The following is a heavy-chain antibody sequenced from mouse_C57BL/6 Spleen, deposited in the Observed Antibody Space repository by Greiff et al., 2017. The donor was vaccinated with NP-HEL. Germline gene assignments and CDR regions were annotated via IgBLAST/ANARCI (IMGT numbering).Heavy chain of an antibody. D-gene: IGHD1-1*01. CDR2: INPGSGGT. CDR1: GYTFTSYW. CDR3: AYYGSSYDFED. V-gene: IGHV1-53*01. J-gene: IGHJ2*01. Sequence: QVQLQQPGTELVKPGASVKLSCTASGYTFTSYWMPWVKQRPGQGLEWIGNINPGSGGTNYNEKFKGKATLPVDKSSSTVYMQLSRLTSEDSVVYYCAYYGSSYDFEDWGNGLTLSASS.